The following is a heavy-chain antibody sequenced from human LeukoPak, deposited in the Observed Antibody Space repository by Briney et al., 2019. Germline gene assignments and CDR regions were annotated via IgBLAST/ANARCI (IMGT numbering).Heavy chain of an antibody. CDR2: IKSKTDGGTT. D-gene: IGHD4-17*01. J-gene: IGHJ3*02. V-gene: IGHV3-15*01. CDR1: GFTFSNAW. Sequence: GGSLRLSCAAAGFTFSNAWMSWVRQAPGKGLEWVGRIKSKTDGGTTDYAASVKGRFTISRDDSKNTLYLQMNSLKTEDTAVYYCTTPFMMTTVTTYAFDIWGQGTMVTVSS. CDR3: TTPFMMTTVTTYAFDI.